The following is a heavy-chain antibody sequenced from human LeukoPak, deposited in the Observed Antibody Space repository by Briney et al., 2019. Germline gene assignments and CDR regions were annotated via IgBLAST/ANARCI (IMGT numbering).Heavy chain of an antibody. Sequence: GGSLRLSCAASGFTFTNYAMNWVRQAPGKGLEWVSTISGSGGNTYYADSVKGRFIISRDNSKNTLNLQMNSLRAEDTAVYYCAKEEAAAGPSFDYWGQGTLVTVSS. CDR2: ISGSGGNT. D-gene: IGHD6-13*01. V-gene: IGHV3-23*01. J-gene: IGHJ4*02. CDR1: GFTFTNYA. CDR3: AKEEAAAGPSFDY.